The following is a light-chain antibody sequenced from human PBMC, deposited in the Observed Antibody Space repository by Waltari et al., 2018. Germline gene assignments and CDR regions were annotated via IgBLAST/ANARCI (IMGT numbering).Light chain of an antibody. CDR2: GKD. Sequence: SSELTQDPAVSVVLGMTIRLKCQGDTLRTPYASWYQVKPGQAPLLVMYGKDKRPSRIPDRIAGSSSGTTSSLTITGAQAEDEADYYCSSRNGGASQVVFAGGTKVTVL. CDR1: TLRTPY. J-gene: IGLJ2*01. V-gene: IGLV3-19*01. CDR3: SSRNGGASQVV.